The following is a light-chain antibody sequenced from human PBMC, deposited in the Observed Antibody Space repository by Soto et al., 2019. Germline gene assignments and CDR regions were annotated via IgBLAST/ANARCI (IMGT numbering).Light chain of an antibody. J-gene: IGLJ2*01. CDR1: SGSIVSNY. CDR3: QSANSTTVI. V-gene: IGLV6-57*03. Sequence: NFMLTQPHSVSESPGKTVTISCTRSSGSIVSNYVQWFQQRPGSAPSTVLYEYDHRPSGVPDRFSGSLDTSSNSASLTISGLKTEDEAEYYCQSANSTTVIFGGGTKLTVL. CDR2: EYD.